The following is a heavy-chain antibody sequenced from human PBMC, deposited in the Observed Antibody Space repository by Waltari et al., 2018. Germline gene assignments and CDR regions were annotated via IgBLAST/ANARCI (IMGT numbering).Heavy chain of an antibody. CDR3: AGLLLWFGESPRNAFDI. CDR1: GGSISSYY. CDR2: IYYSGST. J-gene: IGHJ3*02. V-gene: IGHV4-59*01. Sequence: QVQLQESGPGLVKPSETLSLTCTVSGGSISSYYWSWIRQPPGKGLEWIGYIYYSGSTNYNPSLKSRVTISVDTSKNQFSLKLSSVTAADTAVYYCAGLLLWFGESPRNAFDIWGQGTMVTVSS. D-gene: IGHD3-10*01.